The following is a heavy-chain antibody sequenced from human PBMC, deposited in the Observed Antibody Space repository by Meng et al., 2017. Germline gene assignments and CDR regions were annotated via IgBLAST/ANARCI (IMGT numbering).Heavy chain of an antibody. J-gene: IGHJ4*02. CDR3: ARHRWLNDC. CDR1: GFTFSDFY. Sequence: GESLKISCAASGFTFSDFYMSWIRQAPGKGLESVSYISHGGDIIHYADSVKGRFTVSRDNAKNSLYLQMSSLRAEDTAVYYCARHRWLNDCWGQGTLVTVSS. CDR2: ISHGGDII. V-gene: IGHV3-11*04. D-gene: IGHD5-12*01.